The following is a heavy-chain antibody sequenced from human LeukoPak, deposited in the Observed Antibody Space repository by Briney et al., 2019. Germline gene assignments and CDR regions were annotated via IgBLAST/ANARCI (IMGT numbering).Heavy chain of an antibody. CDR1: GFTFSKYG. CDR3: AKDLTYYDIFGAFDI. V-gene: IGHV3-30*02. D-gene: IGHD3-9*01. CDR2: IRFDGSDK. Sequence: GGSLRLSCAASGFTFSKYGIHWVRQAAGKGLEWVALIRFDGSDKFYADSVKGRFTISRDNSKNTLYLQMNSLRAEDTAVYYCAKDLTYYDIFGAFDIWGQGTMVTVSS. J-gene: IGHJ3*02.